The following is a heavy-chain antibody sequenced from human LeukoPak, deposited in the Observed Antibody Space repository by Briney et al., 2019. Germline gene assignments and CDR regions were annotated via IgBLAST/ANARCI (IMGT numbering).Heavy chain of an antibody. Sequence: GGSLRLSCAASGFTFSSYAMSWVRQAPGKGLEWVSAISGSGGSTYYADSVKGRFTISRDNSKNTLYLQMNSLRAEDTAVYYCARDPVVVTAKQSYYYGMDVWGQGTTVTVSS. D-gene: IGHD2-21*02. J-gene: IGHJ6*02. CDR2: ISGSGGST. CDR3: ARDPVVVTAKQSYYYGMDV. V-gene: IGHV3-23*01. CDR1: GFTFSSYA.